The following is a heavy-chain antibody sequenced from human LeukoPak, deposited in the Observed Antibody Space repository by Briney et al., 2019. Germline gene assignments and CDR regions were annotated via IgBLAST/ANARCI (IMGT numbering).Heavy chain of an antibody. V-gene: IGHV1-18*01. CDR1: GYTFTSYG. J-gene: IGHJ6*02. CDR3: ARDPELSSMYYYYGMDV. Sequence: ASVKVSCKASGYTFTSYGISWVRQAPGQGLEWMGWISAYNGNTNYAQKLQGRVTMTTDTSTSTAYMELRSLRSDDTAVYYCARDPELSSMYYYYGMDVWGQGTTVTVSS. D-gene: IGHD3-16*01. CDR2: ISAYNGNT.